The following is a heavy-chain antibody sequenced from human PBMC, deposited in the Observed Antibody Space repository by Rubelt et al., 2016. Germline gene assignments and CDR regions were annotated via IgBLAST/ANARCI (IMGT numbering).Heavy chain of an antibody. V-gene: IGHV3-30*02. CDR2: IRYDGSNK. CDR3: TRDRRSAPGL. D-gene: IGHD2-15*01. J-gene: IGHJ4*02. Sequence: KGLEWVAFIRYDGSNKYYADSVKGRFTISRDNSKNTLYLQMNSLRAEDTAVYYCTRDRRSAPGLWGQGTLVTVSS.